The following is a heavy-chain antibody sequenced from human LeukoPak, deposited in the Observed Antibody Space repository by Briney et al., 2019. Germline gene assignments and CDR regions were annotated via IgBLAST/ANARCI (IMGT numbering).Heavy chain of an antibody. CDR1: GFTFSRYG. V-gene: IGHV3-30*02. J-gene: IGHJ4*02. D-gene: IGHD3-10*01. CDR2: IPYGGSNK. CDR3: AKGIWFGEFGDGVT. Sequence: GGSLRLSCAASGFTFSRYGMHWVRQAPGKGLEWVAFIPYGGSNKYYPDSVKGRFTISRDNSKNTLYLQMNSLRAEDTAVYYCAKGIWFGEFGDGVTWGQGTLVTVSS.